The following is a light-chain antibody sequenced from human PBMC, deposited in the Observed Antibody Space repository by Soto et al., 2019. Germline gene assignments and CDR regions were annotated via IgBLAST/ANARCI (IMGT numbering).Light chain of an antibody. J-gene: IGKJ1*01. Sequence: EIVLTQSPGTLSLSPGATAILSCRASQTVSSDYVAWYQQKPGQAPRFLIYGASNRATGIPDRFGGSGSGTDFTLTISRLEPEDFAVYFCHQYGTSPGTFSQGTKVESK. V-gene: IGKV3-20*01. CDR1: QTVSSDY. CDR2: GAS. CDR3: HQYGTSPGT.